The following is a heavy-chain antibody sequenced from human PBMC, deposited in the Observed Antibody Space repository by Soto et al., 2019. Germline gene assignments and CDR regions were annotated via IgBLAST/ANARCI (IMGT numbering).Heavy chain of an antibody. D-gene: IGHD3-10*01. V-gene: IGHV5-51*01. Sequence: GESLKISCKGSGYSFTSYWIGWVRQMPGKGLEWMGIIYPCDSDTRYSPSFQGQVTISADKSISTAYLQWSSLKASDTAMYYCARQIGYRGAYGSGSYDRTHYYYYYMDVWGKGTTVTVSS. CDR2: IYPCDSDT. CDR3: ARQIGYRGAYGSGSYDRTHYYYYYMDV. J-gene: IGHJ6*03. CDR1: GYSFTSYW.